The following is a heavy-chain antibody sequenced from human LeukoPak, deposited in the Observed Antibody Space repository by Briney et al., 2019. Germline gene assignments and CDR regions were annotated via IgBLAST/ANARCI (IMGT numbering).Heavy chain of an antibody. CDR3: ARATRFYDSSTYQAFYYMDV. V-gene: IGHV3-48*04. CDR2: ISSTAGTM. J-gene: IGHJ6*03. CDR1: GFTFSSYT. D-gene: IGHD3-22*01. Sequence: GGSLRLSCAASGFTFSSYTMTWVRQAPGKGLEWISYISSTAGTMYYADSVKGRLTFSRDNAKNSLYLQMNSLRAEDTAVYYCARATRFYDSSTYQAFYYMDVWGKGTTVTVSS.